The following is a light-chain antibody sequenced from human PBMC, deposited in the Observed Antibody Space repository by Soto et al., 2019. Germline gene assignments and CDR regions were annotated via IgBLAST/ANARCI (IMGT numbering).Light chain of an antibody. CDR3: QQRSNWL. CDR1: QSVSSMY. V-gene: IGKV3-11*01. CDR2: DAS. J-gene: IGKJ3*01. Sequence: EMVLTQSPGALSLSPVERAXLXCTASQSVSSMYLAWYQKKPGQAPRLLIYDASNRATGIPARFSGSGSGTDFTLTISSLEPEDFAVYYCQQRSNWLFGPGTKVDIK.